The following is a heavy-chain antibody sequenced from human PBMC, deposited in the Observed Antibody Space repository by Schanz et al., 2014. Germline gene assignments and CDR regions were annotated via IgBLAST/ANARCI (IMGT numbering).Heavy chain of an antibody. J-gene: IGHJ4*02. CDR3: ARGGADSAMAHEY. CDR1: GFNLRRYS. CDR2: LNFDETYT. Sequence: QLVESGGGLVKPGGSLRLSCATSGFNLRRYSMNWVRQAPGGGLEWVSRLNFDETYTSYADSVKGRFTISRDNAKNTVYLQMTSLRVEDTAVYYCARGGADSAMAHEYWGRGTLVTVSS. D-gene: IGHD5-18*01. V-gene: IGHV3-74*02.